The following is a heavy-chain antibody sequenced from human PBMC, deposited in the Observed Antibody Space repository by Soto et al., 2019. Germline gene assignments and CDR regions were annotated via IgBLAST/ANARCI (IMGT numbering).Heavy chain of an antibody. V-gene: IGHV1-69*13. J-gene: IGHJ6*02. CDR3: ARDDCSSTSCYLGGMEV. CDR2: IIPIFGTE. D-gene: IGHD2-2*01. CDR1: GGTFSSYA. Sequence: SVKVSCKASGGTFSSYAISWVRQAPLQGLEWMGGIIPIFGTENSAQNFQGRVTITADESTSTYCMELSSLRSGDTAVYYCARDDCSSTSCYLGGMEVWSQGSTVTVSS.